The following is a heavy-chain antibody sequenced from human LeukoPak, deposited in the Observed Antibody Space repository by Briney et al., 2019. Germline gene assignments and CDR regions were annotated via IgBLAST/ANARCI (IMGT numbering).Heavy chain of an antibody. Sequence: EASVKVSCKASGYTFTSYGISWVRQAPGQGLEWMGWISAYNGNTNYAQKLQGRVTMTTDTSTSTAYMELRSLRSDDTAVYYCARDGSGYDHPDPHYYYYYGMDVWGQGTTVTVSS. CDR3: ARDGSGYDHPDPHYYYYYGMDV. CDR2: ISAYNGNT. CDR1: GYTFTSYG. J-gene: IGHJ6*02. D-gene: IGHD5-12*01. V-gene: IGHV1-18*01.